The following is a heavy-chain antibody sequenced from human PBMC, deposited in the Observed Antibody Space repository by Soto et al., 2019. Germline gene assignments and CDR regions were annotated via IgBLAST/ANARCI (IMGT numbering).Heavy chain of an antibody. V-gene: IGHV5-51*01. CDR2: IYPGDSDT. CDR3: ARPTPVGSGYGFSYY. D-gene: IGHD4-17*01. J-gene: IGHJ4*02. Sequence: GESLKISCKGSGYSFTSYWIAWVRQMPGKGLEWMGTIYPGDSDTRYSPSLQGQVTISADNSISTAYLEWSSLKASDTAIYYCARPTPVGSGYGFSYYWGQGNPVTVSS. CDR1: GYSFTSYW.